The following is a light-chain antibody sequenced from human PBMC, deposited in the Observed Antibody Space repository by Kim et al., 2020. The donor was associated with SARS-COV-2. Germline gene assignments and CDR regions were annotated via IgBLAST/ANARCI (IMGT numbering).Light chain of an antibody. Sequence: LSLSPEERATLSCRASQSVNTFVAWYRQRPGQAPTLLIFDASNRATGIPARFSGSGSGTDFTLTISSLEPEDFAVYYCQQRNNWLTFGGGTTVEI. V-gene: IGKV3-11*01. J-gene: IGKJ4*01. CDR1: QSVNTF. CDR3: QQRNNWLT. CDR2: DAS.